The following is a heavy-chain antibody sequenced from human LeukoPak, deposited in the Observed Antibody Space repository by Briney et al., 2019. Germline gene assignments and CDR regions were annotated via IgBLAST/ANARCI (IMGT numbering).Heavy chain of an antibody. CDR1: GGSFTSYY. CDR3: ARTLTTTTFDY. Sequence: SETLSLTCTVSGGSFTSYYWSWIRQPPGKGLEWIGYTYTSGGTNYNPSLKSRVAISVDTSKNQFSLKLRSVTAADTAVYYCARTLTTTTFDYWGPGTLVAVSS. J-gene: IGHJ4*02. V-gene: IGHV4-4*09. CDR2: TYTSGGT. D-gene: IGHD4-11*01.